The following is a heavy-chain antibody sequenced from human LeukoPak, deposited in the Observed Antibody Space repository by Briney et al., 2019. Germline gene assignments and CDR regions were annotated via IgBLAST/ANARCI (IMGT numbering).Heavy chain of an antibody. J-gene: IGHJ4*02. CDR2: IYSGGST. D-gene: IGHD3-9*01. CDR1: EFTVSSNY. V-gene: IGHV3-53*01. CDR3: ARESSGILTGYYIDY. Sequence: GGSLRLSCAASEFTVSSNYMSWVRQAPGKGLEWVSVIYSGGSTYYADSVKGRFTISRDNSKNTLYLQMNSLRAEDTAVYYCARESSGILTGYYIDYWGQGTLVTVSS.